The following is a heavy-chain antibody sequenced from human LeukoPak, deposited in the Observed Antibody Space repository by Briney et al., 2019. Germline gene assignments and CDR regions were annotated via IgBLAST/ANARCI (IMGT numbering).Heavy chain of an antibody. CDR3: AKSSYDSSGYNDY. CDR1: GFTFSSYA. Sequence: PGGSLRLSCAASGFTFSSYAMSWVRQAPGKGLEWVSAISGSGGSTYYADSVKGRFTISRDNSKNTLHLQMNSLRAEDTAVYYCAKSSYDSSGYNDYWGQGTLVTVSS. D-gene: IGHD3-22*01. J-gene: IGHJ4*02. CDR2: ISGSGGST. V-gene: IGHV3-23*01.